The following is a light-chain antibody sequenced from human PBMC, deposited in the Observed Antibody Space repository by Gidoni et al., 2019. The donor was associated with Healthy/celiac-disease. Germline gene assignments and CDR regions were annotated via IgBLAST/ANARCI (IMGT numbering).Light chain of an antibody. CDR1: QDLSNS. CDR2: DAS. Sequence: DIQMTQSPSSLPASVGDRVTITCQASQDLSNSLNWYQQKPGKAPKLLIYDASNLETGVPSRFSGSGSGTDFTFTISSLQPEDIATYYCQQYDNLPLTFGGGTKVEIK. J-gene: IGKJ4*01. CDR3: QQYDNLPLT. V-gene: IGKV1-33*01.